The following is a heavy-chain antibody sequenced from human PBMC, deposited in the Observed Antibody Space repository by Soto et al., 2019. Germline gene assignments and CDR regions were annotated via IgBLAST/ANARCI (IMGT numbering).Heavy chain of an antibody. CDR3: VRRLCSGGHCPGIGFDH. V-gene: IGHV3-13*01. Sequence: GGSLRLSCAATGFTFYNNDMHWVRQTTGEALEWVAGSGRVGDTYYAGSVKGRFTVSRDDVESSLFLQMNSLRVGDTAVYYCVRRLCSGGHCPGIGFDHWGQGTLVTVSS. CDR1: GFTFYNND. CDR2: SGRVGDT. D-gene: IGHD2-15*01. J-gene: IGHJ4*02.